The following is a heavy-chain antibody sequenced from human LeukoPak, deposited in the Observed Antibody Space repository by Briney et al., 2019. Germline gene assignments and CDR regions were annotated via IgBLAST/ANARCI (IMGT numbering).Heavy chain of an antibody. CDR2: MNPNSGNT. D-gene: IGHD3-22*01. CDR1: GYTFTSYD. CDR3: ARMSYYDSSGDNWFDP. Sequence: ASVKVSCKASGYTFTSYDINWVRQATGQGLEWMGWMNPNSGNTGYAQMFQGRVTMTRDTSISTAYMELSSPRSEDTAVYYCARMSYYDSSGDNWFDPWGQGTLVTVSS. V-gene: IGHV1-8*02. J-gene: IGHJ5*02.